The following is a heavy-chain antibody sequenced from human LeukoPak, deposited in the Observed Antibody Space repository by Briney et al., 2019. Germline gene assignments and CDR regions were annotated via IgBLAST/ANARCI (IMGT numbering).Heavy chain of an antibody. CDR3: AKGVLKGWITDWFDP. CDR2: INPTSGRA. J-gene: IGHJ5*02. Sequence: ASVKVSCKASGSTFNTYYIHWVRQAPGQGLEWVGIINPTSGRASYAQKFQGRVTMTTDTSTYTLDMELSSLTPEDTAVYYCAKGVLKGWITDWFDPWGQGTLVTVSS. D-gene: IGHD1-14*01. CDR1: GSTFNTYY. V-gene: IGHV1-46*02.